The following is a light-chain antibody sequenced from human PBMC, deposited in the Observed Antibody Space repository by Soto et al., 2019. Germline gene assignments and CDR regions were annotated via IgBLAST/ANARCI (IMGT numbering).Light chain of an antibody. V-gene: IGKV3-20*01. J-gene: IGKJ1*01. CDR3: QQYGSSPRT. CDR1: QSVSSSS. Sequence: EIVLTQSPGTLSLSPGERATLSCRASQSVSSSSLAWYQQKPGQAPRLLIYGASSRATGIPDRFSGSGSGTDFPLTINRLEPEDFAVYYCQQYGSSPRTFGQGTKVEIK. CDR2: GAS.